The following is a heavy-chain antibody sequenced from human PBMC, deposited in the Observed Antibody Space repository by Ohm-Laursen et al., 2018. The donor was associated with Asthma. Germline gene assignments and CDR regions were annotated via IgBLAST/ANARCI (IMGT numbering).Heavy chain of an antibody. D-gene: IGHD4-17*01. CDR2: GGSYYDGGLK. CDR3: ARVAGGDYGDYNDYYYGMDV. J-gene: IGHJ6*02. Sequence: SLRLSCAASGFTFRSYAMHWVRQAPGKGLEWVAVGGSYYDGGLKYYADSVNGRFTVSRDDSKNTLYLQMNSLRAEDTAVYYCARVAGGDYGDYNDYYYGMDVWGQGTTVTVSS. V-gene: IGHV3-30-3*01. CDR1: GFTFRSYA.